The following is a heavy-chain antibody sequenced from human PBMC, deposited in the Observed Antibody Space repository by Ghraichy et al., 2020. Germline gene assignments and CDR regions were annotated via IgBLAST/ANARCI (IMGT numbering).Heavy chain of an antibody. J-gene: IGHJ5*02. CDR1: GFNINSHG. CDR3: ARDRSYYADDQ. D-gene: IGHD3-16*01. V-gene: IGHV3-33*01. CDR2: MWADGKKQ. Sequence: LSLTCVASGFNINSHGMHWVRQAPGNGLEWAAVMWADGKKQHYADSVKGRFTISRDTFKNTVYLQMNSVRVEDTAVYYCARDRSYYADDQWGQGTLVTVSS.